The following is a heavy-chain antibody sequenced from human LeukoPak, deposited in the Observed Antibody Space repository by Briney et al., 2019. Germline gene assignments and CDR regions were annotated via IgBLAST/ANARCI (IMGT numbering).Heavy chain of an antibody. D-gene: IGHD1-14*01. Sequence: GGSLRLSCAASGFTFSSYSMNWVRQAPGKGLEWVSSISSSSSYIYYADSVKGRFTISRDNAKNSLYLQMNSLRAVDTAVYYCARDHNALNWFDPWGQGTLVTVSS. CDR1: GFTFSSYS. J-gene: IGHJ5*02. CDR3: ARDHNALNWFDP. CDR2: ISSSSSYI. V-gene: IGHV3-21*01.